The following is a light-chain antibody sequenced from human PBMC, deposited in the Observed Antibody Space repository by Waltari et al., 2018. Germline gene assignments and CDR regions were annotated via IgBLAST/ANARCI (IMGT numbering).Light chain of an antibody. CDR2: DSS. Sequence: EIVLTQSPGTLSLSPGERATLSCRASQSVSSNYLAWYQQRPGQAPRLLIHDSSSRATGIPDRFRGSGSGTDFTLTISRLEPEDFAVYYCQQYGRSWNTFGQGTKLEIK. J-gene: IGKJ2*01. CDR1: QSVSSNY. V-gene: IGKV3-20*01. CDR3: QQYGRSWNT.